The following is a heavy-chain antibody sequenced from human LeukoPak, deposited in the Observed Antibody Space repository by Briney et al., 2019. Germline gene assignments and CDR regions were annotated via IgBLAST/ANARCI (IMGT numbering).Heavy chain of an antibody. CDR1: GGSISSGGYY. CDR2: TYYTGSA. V-gene: IGHV4-31*03. J-gene: IGHJ3*02. Sequence: SETLSLTCTVSGGSISSGGYYWSWIRQFPVKGLEWFGYTYYTGSAYYDPSLESRVTISVDTSRNQFSLKLSSVTAADTAVYFCARAYDNSNNYYFDAFDIWGLGTMVTVSS. D-gene: IGHD3-22*01. CDR3: ARAYDNSNNYYFDAFDI.